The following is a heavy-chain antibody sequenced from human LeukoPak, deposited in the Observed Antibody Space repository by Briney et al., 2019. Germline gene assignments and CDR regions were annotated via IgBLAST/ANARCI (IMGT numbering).Heavy chain of an antibody. CDR1: GGSISSYY. V-gene: IGHV4-59*08. J-gene: IGHJ4*02. Sequence: PSETLSLTCTVSGGSISSYYWSWIRQPPGKGLEWIGYIYYSGSTNYNPSLKSRVALSIDTSKNQFSLKLSSVTAADTAVYYCARQAWFGELLSDSWGQGTLVTVSS. CDR2: IYYSGST. D-gene: IGHD3-10*01. CDR3: ARQAWFGELLSDS.